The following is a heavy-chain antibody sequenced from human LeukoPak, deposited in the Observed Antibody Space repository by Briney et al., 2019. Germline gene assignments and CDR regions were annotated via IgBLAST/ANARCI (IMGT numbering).Heavy chain of an antibody. CDR3: ARDGHGVPLDY. CDR2: ISYDGTEK. J-gene: IGHJ4*02. CDR1: GFTFSSYA. V-gene: IGHV3-30-3*01. D-gene: IGHD4-17*01. Sequence: PGGSLRLSCAASGFTFSSYAMHWVHQAPGKGLEWVAVISYDGTEKYYGDSVKGRFTISRDNSKNTLYLQMNSLRAEDTALYYCARDGHGVPLDYWGQGTLVTVSP.